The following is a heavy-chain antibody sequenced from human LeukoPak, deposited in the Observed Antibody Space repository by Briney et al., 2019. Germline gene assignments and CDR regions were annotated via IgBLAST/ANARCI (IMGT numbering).Heavy chain of an antibody. V-gene: IGHV3-23*01. CDR2: ISGSGGST. CDR3: ARPLMYYYGLETYFWFDP. Sequence: GVSLRLSCAASGFTFSGYGMSWARQAPGKGLKWVSAISGSGGSTYYADSVKGRFTISRDNVKNSLYLQMNSLRAEDTAVYYCARPLMYYYGLETYFWFDPWGQGTPVTVSS. J-gene: IGHJ5*02. CDR1: GFTFSGYG. D-gene: IGHD3-10*01.